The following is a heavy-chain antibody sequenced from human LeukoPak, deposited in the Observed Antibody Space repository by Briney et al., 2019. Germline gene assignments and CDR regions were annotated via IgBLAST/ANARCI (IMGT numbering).Heavy chain of an antibody. Sequence: GGSLRLSCAASGFTFSNHWMSWVRQAPGKGLEWVSAISGSGGSTYYADSVKGRFTISRDNSKNTLYLQMNSLRAEDTAVYYCAKVMGQLVRSLDYWGQGTLVTVSS. CDR2: ISGSGGST. D-gene: IGHD6-6*01. V-gene: IGHV3-23*01. CDR3: AKVMGQLVRSLDY. CDR1: GFTFSNHW. J-gene: IGHJ4*02.